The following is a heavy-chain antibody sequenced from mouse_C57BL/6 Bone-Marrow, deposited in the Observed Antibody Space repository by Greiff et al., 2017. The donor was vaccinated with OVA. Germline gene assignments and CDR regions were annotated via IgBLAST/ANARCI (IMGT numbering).Heavy chain of an antibody. CDR1: GFTFSDYY. J-gene: IGHJ4*01. Sequence: EVHLVESGGGLVQPGGSLKLSCAASGFTFSDYYMYWVRQTPEQRLEWVAYISTGGGSTYYPDTVKGRFTLSRDNAKNALYLQMSRLKSEDTAMYYCARHKAGAMDYWGQGTSVTVSS. CDR2: ISTGGGST. V-gene: IGHV5-12*01. CDR3: ARHKAGAMDY. D-gene: IGHD1-3*01.